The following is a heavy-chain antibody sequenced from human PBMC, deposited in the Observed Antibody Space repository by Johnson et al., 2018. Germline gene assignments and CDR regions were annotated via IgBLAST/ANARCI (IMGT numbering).Heavy chain of an antibody. CDR3: ARGPITPYGSAIYDPDAFDI. V-gene: IGHV3-74*01. Sequence: VQLQESGGGLVQPGGSLRLSCAASGFIFSSYWMHWVSQVPGKGLVWVSRISSVGSSTSYADSVKGRFTISRDNAKNTLYLQMNSLRAEDTAVYYCARGPITPYGSAIYDPDAFDIWGQGTMVTVSS. D-gene: IGHD3-10*01. CDR2: ISSVGSST. CDR1: GFIFSSYW. J-gene: IGHJ3*02.